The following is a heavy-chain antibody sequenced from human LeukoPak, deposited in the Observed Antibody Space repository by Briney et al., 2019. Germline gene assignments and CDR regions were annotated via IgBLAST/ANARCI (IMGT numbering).Heavy chain of an antibody. D-gene: IGHD3-9*01. CDR1: GGTFSSYA. J-gene: IGHJ3*02. V-gene: IGHV1-69*13. CDR3: ARVHTYYDILTGYSRTYAFDI. Sequence: SVKVSCKASGGTFSSYAISWVRQAPGQGLEWMGGIIPIFGTANYAQKFQGRVTITADESTSTAYMELSSLRSEDTAVYYCARVHTYYDILTGYSRTYAFDIWGQGTMVTVSS. CDR2: IIPIFGTA.